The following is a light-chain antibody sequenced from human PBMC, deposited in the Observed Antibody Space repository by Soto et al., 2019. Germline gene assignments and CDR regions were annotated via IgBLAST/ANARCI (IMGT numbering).Light chain of an antibody. V-gene: IGKV3-15*01. CDR3: QQFYNWPRT. CDR1: QSVSSN. Sequence: EIVMTQSPGTLSVSPGERATQSCRASQSVSSNLAWYQQKPGQAPRLLIYGASTRATGIPARFSGSGSETEFTLTISSLQSEDFAVYYCQQFYNWPRTFGQGTKVDIK. J-gene: IGKJ1*01. CDR2: GAS.